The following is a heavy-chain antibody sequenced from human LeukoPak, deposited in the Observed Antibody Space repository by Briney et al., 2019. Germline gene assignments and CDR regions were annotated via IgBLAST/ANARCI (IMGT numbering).Heavy chain of an antibody. CDR2: ISGSGGST. D-gene: IGHD3-22*01. V-gene: IGHV3-23*01. CDR1: GFTFSNYW. Sequence: GGSLRLSCVVSGFTFSNYWMSWVRQAPGKGLEWVSAISGSGGSTYYADSVKGRFTISRDNSKNTLYLQMNSLRAEDTAVYYCAGRAIYYYDSAFDYWGQGTLVTVSS. J-gene: IGHJ4*02. CDR3: AGRAIYYYDSAFDY.